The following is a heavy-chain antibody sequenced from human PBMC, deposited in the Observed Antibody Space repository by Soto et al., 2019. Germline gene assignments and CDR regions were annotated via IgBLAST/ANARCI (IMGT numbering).Heavy chain of an antibody. Sequence: QVQLVQSGAEVKKPGSSVKVSCRASGDTYTTYPINWVRQAPGQGLEWMGGIIPMFGTTYYAQKFQGRVTITADESTSTAYMELGSLRSEDTALFYCARQFTDGDYHYCGQGTLVTVSS. CDR2: IIPMFGTT. D-gene: IGHD4-17*01. V-gene: IGHV1-69*01. J-gene: IGHJ4*02. CDR3: ARQFTDGDYHY. CDR1: GDTYTTYP.